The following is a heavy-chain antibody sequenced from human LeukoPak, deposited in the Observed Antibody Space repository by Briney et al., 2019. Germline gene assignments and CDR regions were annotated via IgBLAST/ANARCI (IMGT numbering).Heavy chain of an antibody. CDR2: INPSGGST. CDR1: GYTFTSYY. V-gene: IGHV1-46*01. D-gene: IGHD6-13*01. CDR3: ARGVDRPGYSSSWRDY. J-gene: IGHJ4*02. Sequence: ASVKVSCKASGYTFTSYYMHWVRQAPGQGLEWMGIINPSGGSTSYAQKFQGRVTMTRDTSISTAYMELSRLRSDDTAVYYCARGVDRPGYSSSWRDYWGQGTLVTVSS.